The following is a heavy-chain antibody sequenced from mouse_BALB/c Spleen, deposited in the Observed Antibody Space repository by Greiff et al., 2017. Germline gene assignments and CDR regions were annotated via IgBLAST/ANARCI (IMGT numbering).Heavy chain of an antibody. CDR3: ARLLYDYGAMDY. V-gene: IGHV1-80*01. CDR1: GYAFSSYW. CDR2: IYPGDGDT. Sequence: VKLMESGAELVRPGSSVKISCKASGYAFSSYWMNWVKQRPGQGLEWIGQIYPGDGDTNYNGKFKGKATLTADKSSSTAYMQLSSLTSEDSAVYFCARLLYDYGAMDYWGQGTSVTVSS. J-gene: IGHJ4*01. D-gene: IGHD2-4*01.